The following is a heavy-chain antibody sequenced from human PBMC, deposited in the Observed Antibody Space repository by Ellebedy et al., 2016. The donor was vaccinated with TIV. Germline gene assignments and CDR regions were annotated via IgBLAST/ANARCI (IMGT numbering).Heavy chain of an antibody. D-gene: IGHD3-22*01. Sequence: SETLSLXXNVSGGSISGTYTSYYWGWIRQPPGKGLEWIGSIYDSGRTHYNPSLKSRVTISIDTSKNQFSLKLSSVIAADTAVYYCARVKDYDSGNSDAFDIWGQGTMVTVSS. CDR3: ARVKDYDSGNSDAFDI. J-gene: IGHJ3*02. V-gene: IGHV4-39*07. CDR1: GGSISGTYTSYY. CDR2: IYDSGRT.